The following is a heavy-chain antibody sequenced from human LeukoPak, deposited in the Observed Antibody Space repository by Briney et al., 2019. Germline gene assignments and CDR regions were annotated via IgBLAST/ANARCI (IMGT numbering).Heavy chain of an antibody. V-gene: IGHV1-69*11. Sequence: SVKVSCKASGGTLNNHGISWIRQAPGRGLEWMGRIIPIVGTADYGQKWQGRVTINADESTTTVFLDLSSLKSEDTAMYYCARAGDSYVAGRGYGYFHHWGQGTLVIVSS. J-gene: IGHJ1*01. CDR1: GGTLNNHG. CDR2: IIPIVGTA. CDR3: ARAGDSYVAGRGYGYFHH. D-gene: IGHD3-16*01.